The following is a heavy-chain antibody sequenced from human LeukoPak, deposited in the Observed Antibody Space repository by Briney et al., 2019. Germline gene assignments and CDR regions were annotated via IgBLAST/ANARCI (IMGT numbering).Heavy chain of an antibody. Sequence: GASVKVSCKASGYTFTGYYMHWVRQAPGQGLEWMGWINPNSGGTNYAQKFQGRVTMTRDTSISTAYMELSRLRSDDTAVYYCARARTRDIVVVPAAMPYYFDYWGQGTLVTVSS. CDR3: ARARTRDIVVVPAAMPYYFDY. V-gene: IGHV1-2*02. CDR2: INPNSGGT. D-gene: IGHD2-2*01. J-gene: IGHJ4*02. CDR1: GYTFTGYY.